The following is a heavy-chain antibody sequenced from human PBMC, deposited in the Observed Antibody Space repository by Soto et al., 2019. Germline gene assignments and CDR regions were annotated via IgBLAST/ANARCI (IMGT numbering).Heavy chain of an antibody. Sequence: QVHLVQSGAEVKKPGSSVKVSCTASGGTFGSYTVTWVRQAPGQGLEWMGEIIPMFGTASYAQKFQGRVTLTGNKSTTTAHTELRSLSSDDTAVYSCARQRAMPPHFYSGMDVWGQGTTVTVSS. J-gene: IGHJ6*02. CDR1: GGTFGSYT. CDR3: ARQRAMPPHFYSGMDV. V-gene: IGHV1-69*06. D-gene: IGHD2-2*01. CDR2: IIPMFGTA.